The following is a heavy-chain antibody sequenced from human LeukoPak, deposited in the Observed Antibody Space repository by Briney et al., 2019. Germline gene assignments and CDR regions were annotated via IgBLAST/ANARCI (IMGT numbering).Heavy chain of an antibody. V-gene: IGHV3-21*01. CDR1: GFTFSSYW. J-gene: IGHJ4*02. CDR2: ISSSSSYI. Sequence: PGGSLRLSCAASGFTFSSYWMSWVRQAPGKGLEWVSSISSSSSYIFYADSVKGRFTISRDNAKNSLYLQMNSLRADDTAVYYCARGGETLYGSGTDYWGQGTLVTVSS. CDR3: ARGGETLYGSGTDY. D-gene: IGHD3-10*01.